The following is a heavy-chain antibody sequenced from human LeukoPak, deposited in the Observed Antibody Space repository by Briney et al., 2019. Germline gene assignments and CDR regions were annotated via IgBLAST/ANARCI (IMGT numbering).Heavy chain of an antibody. CDR3: AKDLGEIAVAGIFDY. D-gene: IGHD6-19*01. J-gene: IGHJ4*02. Sequence: GGSLRLSCAASGFTFNNYAMTWVRQAPGKGPEWVSAISGRGESTYYADSVKGRFTISRDNSKSTVHLEMKSLRAEDTALYFRAKDLGEIAVAGIFDYWGQGTLVTVSS. CDR2: ISGRGEST. V-gene: IGHV3-23*01. CDR1: GFTFNNYA.